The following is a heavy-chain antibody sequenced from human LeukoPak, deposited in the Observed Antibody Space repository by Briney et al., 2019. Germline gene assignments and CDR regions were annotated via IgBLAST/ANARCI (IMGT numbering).Heavy chain of an antibody. J-gene: IGHJ5*02. CDR2: IYYSGST. CDR1: GGSISSYY. V-gene: IGHV4-59*08. CDR3: SRTDGKNWFDP. Sequence: SETLSLTCTVSGGSISSYYWSWIRQPPGKGLEWIGYIYYSGSTNYNPSLKSRVTISVDTSKNQFSLKLSSVTAADTAVCYCSRTDGKNWFDPWGQGTLVTVSS. D-gene: IGHD1-1*01.